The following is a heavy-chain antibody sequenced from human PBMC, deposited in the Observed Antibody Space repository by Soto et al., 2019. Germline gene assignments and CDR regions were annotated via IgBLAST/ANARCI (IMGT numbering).Heavy chain of an antibody. Sequence: EVQLLESGGGLVQPGGSLRLSCAASGFTFSSYAMSWVRQAPGKGLGWVSVISGSVDSTYYADSVRGRFTISRDNSKNTLYLQMNSLRAEDTAVYYCAKDRDGAAAGPTKFYGMDVWGQGTTVTVSS. D-gene: IGHD6-13*01. V-gene: IGHV3-23*01. J-gene: IGHJ6*02. CDR3: AKDRDGAAAGPTKFYGMDV. CDR1: GFTFSSYA. CDR2: ISGSVDST.